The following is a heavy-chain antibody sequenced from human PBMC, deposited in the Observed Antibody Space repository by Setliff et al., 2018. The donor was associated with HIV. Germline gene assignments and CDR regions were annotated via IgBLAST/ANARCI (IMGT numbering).Heavy chain of an antibody. CDR3: AREEAITMVRGVIITPAGYFDY. J-gene: IGHJ4*02. CDR2: IYTSGST. D-gene: IGHD3-10*01. CDR1: GGSISSYY. Sequence: NPSETLSLTCTVSGGSISSYYWSWIRQPPGKGLEWIGYIYTSGSTNYNPSLKSRVTISVDTSKNQFSLKLSSVTAADTAVYYCAREEAITMVRGVIITPAGYFDYWGQGTLVTVSS. V-gene: IGHV4-4*08.